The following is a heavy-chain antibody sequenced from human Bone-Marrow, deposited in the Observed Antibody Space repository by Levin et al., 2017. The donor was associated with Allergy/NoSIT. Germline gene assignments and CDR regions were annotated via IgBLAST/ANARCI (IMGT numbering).Heavy chain of an antibody. CDR3: AGGEYSYYYYALDV. D-gene: IGHD2/OR15-2a*01. CDR2: IIPTFDTP. Sequence: AASVKVSCKASGGTISNYDISWVRQAPGQGLEWMGGIIPTFDTPNYAQKFQGRVTITADDSTSTAYLEMSSLSSEDTAVYYCAGGEYSYYYYALDVWGQGTTVTVSS. J-gene: IGHJ6*02. V-gene: IGHV1-69*13. CDR1: GGTISNYD.